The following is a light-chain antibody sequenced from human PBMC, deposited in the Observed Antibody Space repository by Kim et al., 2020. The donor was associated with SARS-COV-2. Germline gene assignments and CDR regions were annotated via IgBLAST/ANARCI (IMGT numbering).Light chain of an antibody. V-gene: IGKV1-39*01. CDR2: AAS. J-gene: IGKJ1*01. CDR3: QQSFSFPWT. CDR1: QSISTY. Sequence: DIQMTQSPSSLSASVGDRITITCRASQSISTYLNWYQQKPGKAPKVLISAASSLQSEVPSRFSGSGSGTGFTLTISSLQPEDFATYYCQQSFSFPWTFGQGTKVDIK.